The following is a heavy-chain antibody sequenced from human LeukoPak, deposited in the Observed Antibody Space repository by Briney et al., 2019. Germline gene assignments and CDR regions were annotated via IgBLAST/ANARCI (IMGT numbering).Heavy chain of an antibody. J-gene: IGHJ4*02. D-gene: IGHD6-19*01. Sequence: GGSLRLSCVASGFSFGKYWMSWVRQAPGKGLEWVANIKLDGSEKNYVDSVKGRFTISRDNTKNSLYLQMNSLRAEDTAVYYCAKNRISGWETEDDYWGQGTLVTVSS. CDR1: GFSFGKYW. V-gene: IGHV3-7*03. CDR3: AKNRISGWETEDDY. CDR2: IKLDGSEK.